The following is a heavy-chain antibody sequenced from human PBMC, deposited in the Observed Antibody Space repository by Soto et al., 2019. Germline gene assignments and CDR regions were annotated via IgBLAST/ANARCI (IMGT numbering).Heavy chain of an antibody. CDR2: ISYDGSNK. V-gene: IGHV3-30*18. Sequence: PGGSLRLSCAASGFTFSSYGMHWVRQAPGKGLEWVAVISYDGSNKYYADSVKGRFTISRDNSKNTLYLQMNSLRAEDTAVYYCAKDETVASYYYYGMDVWGQGTTVTVSS. CDR1: GFTFSSYG. J-gene: IGHJ6*02. CDR3: AKDETVASYYYYGMDV. D-gene: IGHD5-12*01.